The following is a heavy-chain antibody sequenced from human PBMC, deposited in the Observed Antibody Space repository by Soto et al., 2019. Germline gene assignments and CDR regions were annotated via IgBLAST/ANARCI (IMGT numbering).Heavy chain of an antibody. Sequence: PSETLSLTCTVSVDSISSYCLSGIRQPPGKGLEWIGYIYYSGSTNYNPSLKSRVTISVDTSKNQFSLKLSSVTAADTAVYYCARRYESCVDYWGQGTLVTVS. CDR1: VDSISSYC. CDR3: ARRYESCVDY. D-gene: IGHD2-2*01. V-gene: IGHV4-59*08. CDR2: IYYSGST. J-gene: IGHJ4*02.